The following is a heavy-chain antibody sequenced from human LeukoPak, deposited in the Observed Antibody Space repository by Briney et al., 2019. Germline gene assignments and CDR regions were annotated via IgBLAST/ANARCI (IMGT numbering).Heavy chain of an antibody. CDR1: GRSFSSSY. J-gene: IGHJ4*02. Sequence: SETLSLTCAVYGRSFSSSYWSWIRQPPGKGLEWIGYIYHSGDTNSNPSLKSRVTISMDTSKNQFSLKLSSVAAADTAVYYCARHNFARPFDYWGQGTLVTVSS. CDR3: ARHNFARPFDY. D-gene: IGHD6-6*01. CDR2: IYHSGDT. V-gene: IGHV4-59*08.